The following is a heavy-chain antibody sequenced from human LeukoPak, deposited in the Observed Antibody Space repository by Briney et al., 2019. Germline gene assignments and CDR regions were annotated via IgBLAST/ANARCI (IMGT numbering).Heavy chain of an antibody. V-gene: IGHV3-21*01. Sequence: GGSLRLSCAASGFTFSSYSMNWVRQAPGKGLEWVSSISSSSSYIYYADSVKGRFTISRDNAKNSLYLQMNSLRAEDTAVYYCARGDCGGDCYSNYWGQGTLVTVSS. CDR3: ARGDCGGDCYSNY. CDR2: ISSSSSYI. J-gene: IGHJ4*02. D-gene: IGHD2-21*02. CDR1: GFTFSSYS.